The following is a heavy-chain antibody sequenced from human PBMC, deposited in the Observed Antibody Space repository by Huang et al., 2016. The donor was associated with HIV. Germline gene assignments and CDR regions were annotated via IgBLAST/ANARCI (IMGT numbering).Heavy chain of an antibody. J-gene: IGHJ6*02. CDR3: ARVRCSSTSCYGMDV. D-gene: IGHD2-2*01. CDR1: GYTFTSYY. CDR2: INPSGGST. V-gene: IGHV1-46*01. Sequence: QVQLVQSGAEVKKPGASVKVSCKASGYTFTSYYMHWVRQAPGQGLEWMGIINPSGGSTSYAQKFQGRVTMTRDTSTSTVYMELSSLRSEDTAVYYCARVRCSSTSCYGMDVWGQGTTVTVSS.